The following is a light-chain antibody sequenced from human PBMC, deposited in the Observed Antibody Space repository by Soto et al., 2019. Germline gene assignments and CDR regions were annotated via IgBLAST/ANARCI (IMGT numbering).Light chain of an antibody. CDR1: QDINNY. CDR2: DAS. CDR3: QKYVDLPPT. V-gene: IGKV1-33*01. J-gene: IGKJ4*01. Sequence: DIQMTQSPSSLSASVGDRVTISCQASQDINNYLNWYQQKPGKAPKLLIYDASKLETGVPSRFSGSGSGTDITFTIISLQPKDNAPEYCQKYVDLPPTFGGGTKLEIK.